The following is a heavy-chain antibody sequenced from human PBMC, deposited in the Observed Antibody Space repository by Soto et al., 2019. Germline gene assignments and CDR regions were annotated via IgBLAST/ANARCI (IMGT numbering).Heavy chain of an antibody. V-gene: IGHV3-9*01. CDR2: INWNSGSI. J-gene: IGHJ1*01. CDR3: VKDESINWYSGHFRH. Sequence: PGGSLRLSCAASGFTFGDYAMHWVRQVPGKGLEWVSGINWNSGSIGYGDSVKGRFAISRDNAKNSLHLQMNSLSAEDTAFYYCVKDESINWYSGHFRHWGQGTLVTV. D-gene: IGHD6-13*01. CDR1: GFTFGDYA.